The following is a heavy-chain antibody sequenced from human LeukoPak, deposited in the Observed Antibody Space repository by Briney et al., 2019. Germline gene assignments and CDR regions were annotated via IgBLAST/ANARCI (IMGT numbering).Heavy chain of an antibody. CDR2: IRSKAYGGTT. D-gene: IGHD6-19*01. CDR1: GFTFGDYA. Sequence: GGSLRLSCTASGFTFGDYAMNWFRQAPGKGLEWVGVIRSKAYGGTTEYAASVKGRFTISRDDSKSIAYLQMNSLKTEDTAVYYCTRQVGPHSGWYFVLWGQGTLVTVSS. CDR3: TRQVGPHSGWYFVL. V-gene: IGHV3-49*03. J-gene: IGHJ4*02.